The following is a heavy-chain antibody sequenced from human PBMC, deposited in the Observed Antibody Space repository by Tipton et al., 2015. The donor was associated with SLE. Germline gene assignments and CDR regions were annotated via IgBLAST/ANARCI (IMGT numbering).Heavy chain of an antibody. D-gene: IGHD3-10*01. CDR2: ISAYNGNT. CDR1: GYTFTSYG. CDR3: ARGSGSGSYYNVDYFDY. J-gene: IGHJ4*02. Sequence: QLVQSGPEVKKPGASVKVSCKASGYTFTSYGISWVRQAPGQGLEWMGWISAYNGNTNYAQKLQGRVTMTRDTSISTAYMELSRLRSDDTAVYYCARGSGSGSYYNVDYFDYWGQGTLVTVSS. V-gene: IGHV1-18*01.